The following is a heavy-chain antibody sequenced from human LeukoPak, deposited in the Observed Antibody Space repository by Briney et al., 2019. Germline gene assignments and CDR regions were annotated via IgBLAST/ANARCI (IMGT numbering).Heavy chain of an antibody. CDR2: ISGSGGST. Sequence: GGSLRLSCAASGFTFSSYAMSWVRQAAGKGLEWVSAISGSGGSTYYADSVKGRFTISRDNSKNTLYLQMNSLRAEDTAVYYCAKEVCGGDCYSVDYWGQGTLVTVSS. V-gene: IGHV3-23*01. CDR3: AKEVCGGDCYSVDY. D-gene: IGHD2-21*02. CDR1: GFTFSSYA. J-gene: IGHJ4*02.